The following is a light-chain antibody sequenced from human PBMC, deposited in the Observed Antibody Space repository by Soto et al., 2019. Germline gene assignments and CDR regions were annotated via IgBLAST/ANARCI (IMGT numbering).Light chain of an antibody. Sequence: EIVLTQSPGTLSLSPGEAATLSCRASQSVSSSFLAWYQHKGGQSPRLLIYGASNRATSIPDRFSGSGSGTDFTLTISRLEPEDFAVFYCQVYGASGLTFGGGTKVEIK. CDR2: GAS. CDR3: QVYGASGLT. CDR1: QSVSSSF. V-gene: IGKV3-20*01. J-gene: IGKJ4*01.